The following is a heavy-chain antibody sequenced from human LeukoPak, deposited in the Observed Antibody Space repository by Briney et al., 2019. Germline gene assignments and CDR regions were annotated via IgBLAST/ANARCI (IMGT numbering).Heavy chain of an antibody. D-gene: IGHD3-22*01. CDR1: GYTFTSYG. J-gene: IGHJ4*02. CDR2: ISAYNGNT. CDR3: SADSSGYYPLY. Sequence: ASVKVSCKVSGYTFTSYGISWVRQAPGQGLEWMGWISAYNGNTNYAQKLQGRVTMTTDTSTSTAYMELRSLRSDDTAVYYCSADSSGYYPLYWGQGTLVTVSS. V-gene: IGHV1-18*01.